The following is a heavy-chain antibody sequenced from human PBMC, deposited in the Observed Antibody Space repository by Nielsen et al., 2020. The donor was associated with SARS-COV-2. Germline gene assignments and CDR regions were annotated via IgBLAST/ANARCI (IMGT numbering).Heavy chain of an antibody. V-gene: IGHV3-11*05. Sequence: WIRQPPGKGLEWVSYISSSSSYTNYADSVKGRFTISRDNAKNSLYLQMNSLRAEDTAVYYCARGRARSSSSNSPFDSWGRGALVTVSS. CDR2: ISSSSSYT. J-gene: IGHJ4*02. D-gene: IGHD2-2*01. CDR3: ARGRARSSSSNSPFDS.